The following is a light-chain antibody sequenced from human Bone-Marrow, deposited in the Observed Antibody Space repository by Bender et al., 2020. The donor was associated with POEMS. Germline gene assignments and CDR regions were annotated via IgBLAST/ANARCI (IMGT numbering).Light chain of an antibody. CDR2: KDT. J-gene: IGLJ7*01. V-gene: IGLV3-21*02. Sequence: SYELTQPPSVSVSPGQTASISCSGDHLPQQYAYWYQQKPGQAPVLVIYKDTERPSGIPERFSGSNSGNTATLTISWVEAGDEADYYCQVWHSSGDHPYGVFGGGTQLTVL. CDR1: HLPQQY. CDR3: QVWHSSGDHPYGV.